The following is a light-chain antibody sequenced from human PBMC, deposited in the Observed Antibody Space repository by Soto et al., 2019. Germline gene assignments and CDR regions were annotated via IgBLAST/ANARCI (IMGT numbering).Light chain of an antibody. CDR1: SSDVGSYDR. V-gene: IGLV2-18*02. Sequence: QSALTQPPSVSGSPGQSVTISCTGTSSDVGSYDRVSWYQQHPGTAPQLLIYEVNNRPSGVPDRFSGSKSGNTASLTISGLQAEDEADYYCSSYTNTYALVFGGGTKLTVL. CDR2: EVN. J-gene: IGLJ3*02. CDR3: SSYTNTYALV.